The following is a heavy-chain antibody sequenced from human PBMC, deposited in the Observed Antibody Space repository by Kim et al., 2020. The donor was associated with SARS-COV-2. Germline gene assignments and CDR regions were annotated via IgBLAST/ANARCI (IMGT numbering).Heavy chain of an antibody. CDR3: ARARDYGMDV. CDR2: T. J-gene: IGHJ6*02. V-gene: IGHV3-74*03. Sequence: TTYADPVKGRFTTAGDNARPRLYLQMNSLRAEGTAVYYCARARDYGMDVWGQGTTVTVSS.